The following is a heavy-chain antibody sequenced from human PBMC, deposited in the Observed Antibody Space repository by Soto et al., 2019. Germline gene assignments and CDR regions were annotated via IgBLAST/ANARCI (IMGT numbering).Heavy chain of an antibody. D-gene: IGHD3-10*01. CDR3: ATGSPYYYGSGGMWDS. CDR1: GGSMSSPNW. Sequence: QVRLQESGPGLVKPSGTLSLTCLVSGGSMSSPNWWTWVRQAPVKGLGWIAETHHSGATNYSPSLKSLAVISIDKSNHQFSLQLTSVTAADTAVYYCATGSPYYYGSGGMWDSWGGGALVTVSS. J-gene: IGHJ4*02. CDR2: THHSGAT. V-gene: IGHV4-4*02.